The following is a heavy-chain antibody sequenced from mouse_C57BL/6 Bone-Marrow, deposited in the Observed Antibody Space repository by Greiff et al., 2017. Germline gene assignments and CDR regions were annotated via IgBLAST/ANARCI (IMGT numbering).Heavy chain of an antibody. J-gene: IGHJ4*01. D-gene: IGHD2-4*01. CDR2: IWRGGST. Sequence: QVQLKESGPGLVQPSQSLSITCTVSGFSLTSYGVHWVRQSPGKGLEWLGVIWRGGSTDYNAAFMSRLSITKDNSKSQVFFKMNSLQADDTAIYYCANLYDYDVNYYAMDYWGQGTSVTVSS. V-gene: IGHV2-5*01. CDR1: GFSLTSYG. CDR3: ANLYDYDVNYYAMDY.